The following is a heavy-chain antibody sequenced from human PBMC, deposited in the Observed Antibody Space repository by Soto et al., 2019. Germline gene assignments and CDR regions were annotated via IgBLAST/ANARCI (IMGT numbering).Heavy chain of an antibody. CDR3: AREVSSTNWFDP. D-gene: IGHD6-13*01. Sequence: QVQLVQSGAEVKKPGSSVKVSCKASGGTFSSYAISWVRQAPGQGLEWMGGIIPICGTANYAQKFQGRVTSTADESTSTAYMELSSLRYEDTAVYYCAREVSSTNWFDPWGQGTLVTVSS. J-gene: IGHJ5*02. CDR2: IIPICGTA. CDR1: GGTFSSYA. V-gene: IGHV1-69*01.